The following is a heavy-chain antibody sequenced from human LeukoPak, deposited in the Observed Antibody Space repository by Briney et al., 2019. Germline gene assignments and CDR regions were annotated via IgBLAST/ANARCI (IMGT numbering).Heavy chain of an antibody. D-gene: IGHD3-3*02. CDR3: ARDNGSGYTKGYEHYYYYLDV. J-gene: IGHJ6*03. CDR2: IHSGGTT. Sequence: TSETLSLTCTVSGDSITDDYYTWIRQPAGKGLEWIGRIHSGGTTNYNPSLMSRVTLSIDKSKKYISLILTSVTAADTALYYCARDNGSGYTKGYEHYYYYLDVWGKGTTVTVSS. CDR1: GDSITDDY. V-gene: IGHV4-4*07.